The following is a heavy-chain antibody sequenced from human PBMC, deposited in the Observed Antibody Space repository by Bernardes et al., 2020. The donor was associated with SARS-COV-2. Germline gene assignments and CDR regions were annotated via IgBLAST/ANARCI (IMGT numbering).Heavy chain of an antibody. CDR3: ARGGRLRYTVSWLYWFDP. CDR2: MNPNSGNT. J-gene: IGHJ5*02. CDR1: GDTFSNYD. D-gene: IGHD6-13*01. V-gene: IGHV1-8*01. Sequence: ASVKVFRKASGDTFSNYDINWVRQATGQGLEWMGWMNPNSGNTGYAPKFQGRVTMTRDNSISTAYMELRSLTFDDTAVYYCARGGRLRYTVSWLYWFDPWGQGTLVTVSS.